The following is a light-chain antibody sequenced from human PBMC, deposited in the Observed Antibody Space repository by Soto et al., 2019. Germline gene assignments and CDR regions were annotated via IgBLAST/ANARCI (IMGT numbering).Light chain of an antibody. CDR1: QSISTN. J-gene: IGKJ2*01. V-gene: IGKV3-15*01. CDR2: GAS. Sequence: EIVMTQSPATLSVSPGERATLSCRASQSISTNLAWYQLKPGQAPGQAPRLLIYGASTRATGIPARFSGSGSGTEFTLTISSLQSEDFAVYYCQQYNNWPPYTFGQGTKLEIK. CDR3: QQYNNWPPYT.